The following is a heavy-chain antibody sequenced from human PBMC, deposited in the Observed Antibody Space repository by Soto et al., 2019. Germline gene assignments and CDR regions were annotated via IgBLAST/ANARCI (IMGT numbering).Heavy chain of an antibody. CDR1: GFTFSSYG. CDR3: ARGTTVTFGWFDP. Sequence: LRLSCAASGFTFSSYGMHWVRQAPGKGLEWVAVIWYDGSNKYYADSVKGRFTISRDNSKNTLYLQMNSLRAEDTAVYYCARGTTVTFGWFDPWGQGTLVTVSS. D-gene: IGHD4-4*01. V-gene: IGHV3-33*01. J-gene: IGHJ5*02. CDR2: IWYDGSNK.